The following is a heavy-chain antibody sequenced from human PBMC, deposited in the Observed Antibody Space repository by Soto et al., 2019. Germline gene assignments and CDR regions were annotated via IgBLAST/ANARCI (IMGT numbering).Heavy chain of an antibody. J-gene: IGHJ6*02. Sequence: QVQLVESGGGVVQPGKSLRLACVASGFTFSSHGMHWVRQAPGKGLEWVAVIWYDGSKQEYADSVKGRFTISRDNSKNTVYLQMSSRGAEDTAVYYCARADIGTYGMAVWGQGTTVTVSS. CDR1: GFTFSSHG. CDR3: ARADIGTYGMAV. V-gene: IGHV3-33*01. D-gene: IGHD2-15*01. CDR2: IWYDGSKQ.